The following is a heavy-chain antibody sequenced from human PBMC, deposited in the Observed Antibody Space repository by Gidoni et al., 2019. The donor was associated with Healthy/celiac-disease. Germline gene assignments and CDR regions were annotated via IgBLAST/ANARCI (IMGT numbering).Heavy chain of an antibody. CDR3: ATDPGYSSGWSY. Sequence: HVQLVQSGAEVKKPGSSVKVSCTVSVYTLTELSMHWVRQAPGKGLEWMGGFDPEDGETIYAQKFQGRVTMTEDTSTDTAYMELSSLRSEDTAVYYCATDPGYSSGWSYWGQGTLVTVSS. CDR1: VYTLTELS. CDR2: FDPEDGET. D-gene: IGHD6-19*01. V-gene: IGHV1-24*01. J-gene: IGHJ4*02.